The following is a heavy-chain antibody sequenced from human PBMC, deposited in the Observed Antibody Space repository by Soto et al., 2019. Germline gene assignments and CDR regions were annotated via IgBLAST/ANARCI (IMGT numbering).Heavy chain of an antibody. V-gene: IGHV4-59*01. CDR2: IYYSGST. J-gene: IGHJ6*02. CDR1: GGSISSYY. Sequence: SETLSLTCTVSGGSISSYYWSWIRQPPGKGLEWIGYIYYSGSTNYNPSLKSRVTISVDTSKNQFSLKPSSVTAADTAVYYCARVTYYYYGMDVWGQGTTVTVSS. CDR3: ARVTYYYYGMDV.